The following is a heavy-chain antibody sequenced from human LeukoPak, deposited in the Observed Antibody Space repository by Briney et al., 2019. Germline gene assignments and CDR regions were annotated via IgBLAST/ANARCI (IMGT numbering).Heavy chain of an antibody. V-gene: IGHV3-73*01. Sequence: GGSLRLSCAASGFTFSGSGIHWVRQASGKGLEWVGGIRNKANSYATEYAASVKGRFTISRDDSKDTAYLQMNSLKTDDTAVYYCTRHGGHSVESSGNGGFDPWGQGTLVTVSS. CDR1: GFTFSGSG. J-gene: IGHJ5*02. CDR3: TRHGGHSVESSGNGGFDP. D-gene: IGHD6-19*01. CDR2: IRNKANSYAT.